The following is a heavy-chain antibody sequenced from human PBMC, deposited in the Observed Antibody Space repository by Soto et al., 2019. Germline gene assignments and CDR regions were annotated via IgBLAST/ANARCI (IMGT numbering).Heavy chain of an antibody. J-gene: IGHJ3*02. D-gene: IGHD2-21*02. V-gene: IGHV4-34*01. Sequence: TSETLSLTWAVYGGSFRGYYWSLIRQPPGEGLEWIGEINHSGSTNNNPSLKSRLIISIDTSKNPYTLKLSSVTAADTAVYYCALYSVVTPSRGAFNIWGQGTMVTVSS. CDR3: ALYSVVTPSRGAFNI. CDR2: INHSGST. CDR1: GGSFRGYY.